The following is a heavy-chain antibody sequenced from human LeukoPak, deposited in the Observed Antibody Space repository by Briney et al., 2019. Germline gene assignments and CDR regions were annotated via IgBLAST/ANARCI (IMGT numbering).Heavy chain of an antibody. CDR2: ISSGDNIM. Sequence: SGGSLRLSCAVSGFSFSDHNMNWVRQAPGKGLEWVSYISSGDNIMFYADSVKGRFIISRDNAKNSLYLQMNSLRAEDTAVYYCARGVTLDYWGQGTLVTVSS. D-gene: IGHD2-21*02. J-gene: IGHJ4*02. CDR1: GFSFSDHN. CDR3: ARGVTLDY. V-gene: IGHV3-48*04.